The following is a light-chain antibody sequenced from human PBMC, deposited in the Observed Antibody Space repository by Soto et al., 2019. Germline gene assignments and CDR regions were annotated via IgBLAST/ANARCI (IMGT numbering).Light chain of an antibody. Sequence: ETVLTQSPGTLSLSPGERATLSCRASQSVTSRYLAWYQQKPGQAPRLLIYGASNRATGIPDRFSGSGSGTEVTLTISRLEPEDFAAYYCQQYITSPPMYTFGQGTKLESK. CDR1: QSVTSRY. CDR2: GAS. CDR3: QQYITSPPMYT. J-gene: IGKJ2*01. V-gene: IGKV3-20*01.